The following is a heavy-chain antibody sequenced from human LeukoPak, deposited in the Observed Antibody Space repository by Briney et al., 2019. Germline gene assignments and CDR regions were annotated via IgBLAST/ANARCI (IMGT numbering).Heavy chain of an antibody. CDR3: ARDVVVTSSPDPFDI. J-gene: IGHJ3*02. CDR2: ISNSGTT. CDR1: GDSVTSGGYF. V-gene: IGHV4-31*11. Sequence: SETLTLTCAVSGDSVTSGGYFWTWIRQLPGKGLEWIGSISNSGTTSYNPSLKSRVSISLDTSNNHFSLRLGSVTAADTAVYYCARDVVVTSSPDPFDIWGQGTMVIDSS. D-gene: IGHD2-21*02.